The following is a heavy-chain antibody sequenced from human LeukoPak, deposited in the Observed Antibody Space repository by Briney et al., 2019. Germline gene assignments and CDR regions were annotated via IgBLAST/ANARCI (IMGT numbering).Heavy chain of an antibody. Sequence: PGGSLRLSCAASGFTFSSYAMHWVRQAPGKGLEWVAVISYDGSNKYYADSVKGRFTISRDNSKNTLYLQMNSLRAEDTAVYYCAKERLARLDYWGQGTLVTVSS. CDR1: GFTFSSYA. V-gene: IGHV3-30-3*01. CDR2: ISYDGSNK. J-gene: IGHJ4*02. CDR3: AKERLARLDY. D-gene: IGHD6-19*01.